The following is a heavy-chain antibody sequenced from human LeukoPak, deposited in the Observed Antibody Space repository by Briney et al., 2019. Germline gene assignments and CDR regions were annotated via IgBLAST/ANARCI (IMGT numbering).Heavy chain of an antibody. Sequence: SETLSLTCTVSGDSVSTNLYYWGWIRQPPGKWLEWIGNLFHSGTTYYNPSLESRVSISVDTSKNQFSLKLNSVTAADTAVYYCARQGYGRSSFFDHWGQGTLVTVSS. CDR1: GDSVSTNLYY. CDR2: LFHSGTT. J-gene: IGHJ4*02. V-gene: IGHV4-39*01. D-gene: IGHD6-6*01. CDR3: ARQGYGRSSFFDH.